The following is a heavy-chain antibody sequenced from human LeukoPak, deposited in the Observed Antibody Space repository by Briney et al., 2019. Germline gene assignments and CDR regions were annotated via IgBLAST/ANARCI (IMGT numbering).Heavy chain of an antibody. CDR2: FYGSGDST. D-gene: IGHD3-22*01. V-gene: IGHV3-23*01. CDR1: GFTFSTYA. J-gene: IGHJ4*02. Sequence: PGGSLRLSCAASGFTFSTYALSWVRQAPGKGLEWVSGFYGSGDSTYYADSVKGRFTISRDNSKNTLYLQMNSLRAEDTAVYYCGNQIYYDRGGSLFDGGGRETLVTVSS. CDR3: GNQIYYDRGGSLFDG.